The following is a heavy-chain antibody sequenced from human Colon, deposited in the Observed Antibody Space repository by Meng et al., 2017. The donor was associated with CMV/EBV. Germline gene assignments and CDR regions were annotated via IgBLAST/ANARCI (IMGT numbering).Heavy chain of an antibody. J-gene: IGHJ3*02. D-gene: IGHD2-15*01. CDR2: IIPIFGTA. Sequence: SVKVSCKASGGTFSSYAISWVRQAPGQGLEWMGGIIPIFGTANYAQKFQGRVTITTDESTSTAYMGLSSLRSEDTAVYYCARGSAVEDAFDIWGQGTMVTVSS. CDR1: GGTFSSYA. V-gene: IGHV1-69*05. CDR3: ARGSAVEDAFDI.